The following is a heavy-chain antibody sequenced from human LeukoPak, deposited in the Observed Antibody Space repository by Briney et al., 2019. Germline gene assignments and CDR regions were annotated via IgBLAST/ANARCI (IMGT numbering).Heavy chain of an antibody. CDR3: ATPYYGSGSYYTGGGFDP. CDR2: MNPNSGNT. D-gene: IGHD3-10*01. J-gene: IGHJ5*02. V-gene: IGHV1-8*02. CDR1: GYTFTSYD. Sequence: ASVKVSCKASGYTFTSYDINWVRQATGQGLEWMGWMNPNSGNTGYAQKFQGRVTMTEDTSTDTAYMELSSLRSEDTAVYYCATPYYGSGSYYTGGGFDPWGQGTLVTVSS.